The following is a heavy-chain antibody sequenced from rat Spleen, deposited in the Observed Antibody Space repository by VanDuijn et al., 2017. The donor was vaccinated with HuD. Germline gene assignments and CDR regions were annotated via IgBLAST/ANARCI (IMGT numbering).Heavy chain of an antibody. D-gene: IGHD1-4*01. CDR2: INSAGST. V-gene: IGHV3-3*01. CDR1: GYSITSSYK. CDR3: ARHELPGYNYYFDY. J-gene: IGHJ2*01. Sequence: EVQLQESGPGLVKPSQSLSLTCSVTGYSITSSYKWNWIRKFPGNKLEWMGYINSAGSTNYNPSLKSRISITRDTTKNQFFLQVNSVTTEDTATYYCARHELPGYNYYFDYWGQGVMVTVSS.